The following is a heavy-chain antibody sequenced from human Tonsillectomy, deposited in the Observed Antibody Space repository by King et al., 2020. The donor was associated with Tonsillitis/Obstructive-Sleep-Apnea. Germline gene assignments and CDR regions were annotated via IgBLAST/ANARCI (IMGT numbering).Heavy chain of an antibody. V-gene: IGHV3-33*01. CDR3: AASWGDSPGGGQDY. CDR1: GFTFSNYG. Sequence: VQLVESGGGVVQPGRSLRLSCAASGFTFSNYGMHWVRQAPGKGLEWVAVIWYDGSKEYYADSVKGRFTISRDNSKNTLYLEINSLRAEDTAVYFCAASWGDSPGGGQDYWGQGTLVSVSS. D-gene: IGHD1-26*01. J-gene: IGHJ4*02. CDR2: IWYDGSKE.